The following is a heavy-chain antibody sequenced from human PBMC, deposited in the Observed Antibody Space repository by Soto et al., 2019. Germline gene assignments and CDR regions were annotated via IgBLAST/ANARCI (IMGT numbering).Heavy chain of an antibody. J-gene: IGHJ6*03. CDR2: ISSSSSYI. Sequence: GGSLRLSCAASGFIFSTYAVNWVRQAPGKGLEWVSSISSSSSYIFYADSVKGRFTVSRDNAKNSLYLQMNSLRAEDTAVYYCARVSSGIYSEGTAIDYYYMDVWGKGTTVTVSS. CDR1: GFIFSTYA. V-gene: IGHV3-21*06. CDR3: ARVSSGIYSEGTAIDYYYMDV. D-gene: IGHD2-21*02.